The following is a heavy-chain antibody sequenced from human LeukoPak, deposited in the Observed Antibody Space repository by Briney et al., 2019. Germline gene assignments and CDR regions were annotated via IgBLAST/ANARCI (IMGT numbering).Heavy chain of an antibody. CDR2: IYDRGST. CDR3: AKIEVGRFDP. J-gene: IGHJ5*02. Sequence: SETLSLTCTDTGASISSHYWCWIRQTPGTGLEWIGDIYDRGSTTYNPSLKSRVSISVDTSRNQFSLNLRSVTAADTAVYYCAKIEVGRFDPRGQGTLVTVSS. D-gene: IGHD1-26*01. CDR1: GASISSHY. V-gene: IGHV4-59*11.